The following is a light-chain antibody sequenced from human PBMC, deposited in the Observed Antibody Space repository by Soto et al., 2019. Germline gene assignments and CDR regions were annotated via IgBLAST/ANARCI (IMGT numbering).Light chain of an antibody. CDR1: NSDVGGYNY. J-gene: IGLJ2*01. CDR3: SSYTSSSVVV. CDR2: DVS. V-gene: IGLV2-14*03. Sequence: QSALTQPPSVSGSPGQSITISCTGTNSDVGGYNYVSWYQHHPGKAPKLMIYDVSYRPSGVSNRFSGSKSGNTASLTISGLQAEGEADYYCSSYTSSSVVVFGGGTQLTVL.